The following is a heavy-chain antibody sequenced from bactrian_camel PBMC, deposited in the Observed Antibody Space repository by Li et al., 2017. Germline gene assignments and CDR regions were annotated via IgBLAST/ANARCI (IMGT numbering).Heavy chain of an antibody. D-gene: IGHD1*01. CDR1: GYTANGDC. CDR3: AADPGSARTLCAGGYWNRTDYRY. J-gene: IGHJ6*01. CDR2: IYGDAGRT. Sequence: QLVESGGGSVQAGGSLTLACTVSGYTANGDCMAWFRQVPPNEREGLAAIYGDAGRTDYADSAQGRFTISHDNGKNTLYLQMDSLKPEDTAMYYCAADPGSARTLCAGGYWNRTDYRYWGHGTQVTVS. V-gene: IGHV3S31*01.